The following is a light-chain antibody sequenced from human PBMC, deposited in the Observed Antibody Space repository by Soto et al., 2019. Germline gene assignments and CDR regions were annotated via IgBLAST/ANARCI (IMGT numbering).Light chain of an antibody. CDR2: GAS. CDR3: QLYGSAPTWA. V-gene: IGKV3-20*01. J-gene: IGKJ1*01. CDR1: QSVNSAY. Sequence: EIVLTQSPGTLSLSPGERATLSCRASQSVNSAYVAWYQQNPGQAPRVLIYGASTRATGIPLRFSGSGSGTDFSLTISRVEPEDSAMYYCQLYGSAPTWAFGQGTKVEIK.